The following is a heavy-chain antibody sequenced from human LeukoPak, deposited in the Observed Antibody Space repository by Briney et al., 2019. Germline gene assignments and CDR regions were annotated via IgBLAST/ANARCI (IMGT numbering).Heavy chain of an antibody. V-gene: IGHV1-69*04. D-gene: IGHD4-23*01. CDR3: ARDYGGKGSQFAFDI. Sequence: SVKVSCKASGGTFSSYAISWVRQAPGQGLEWMGRIIPILGIANYAQKFQGRVTITADKSTSTAYMELSSLRSEDTAVYYCARDYGGKGSQFAFDIWAKGQWSPSLQ. CDR1: GGTFSSYA. J-gene: IGHJ3*02. CDR2: IIPILGIA.